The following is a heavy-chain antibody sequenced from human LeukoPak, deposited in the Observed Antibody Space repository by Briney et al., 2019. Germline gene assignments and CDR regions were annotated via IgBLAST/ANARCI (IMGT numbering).Heavy chain of an antibody. V-gene: IGHV3-48*02. D-gene: IGHD2-21*02. CDR1: GFTFSEYG. Sequence: GGSLRLSCAASGFTFSEYGVNWVRQAPGKGLEWVSYISPGSGTIYYADSVKGRLIISRDDARNSLYLQMNSLRDEETAVYYCAKDPKSPTYCAGDCYPGDYYSYMDVWGKGTTVTISS. J-gene: IGHJ6*03. CDR2: ISPGSGTI. CDR3: AKDPKSPTYCAGDCYPGDYYSYMDV.